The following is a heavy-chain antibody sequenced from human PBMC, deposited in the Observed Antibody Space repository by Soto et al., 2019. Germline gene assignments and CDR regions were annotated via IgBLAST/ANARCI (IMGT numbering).Heavy chain of an antibody. J-gene: IGHJ6*03. V-gene: IGHV3-23*01. D-gene: IGHD1-26*01. CDR2: ISGSGGST. Sequence: GGSLRLSCTASGITFSSYAMSWVRQAPGKGLEWVSAISGSGGSTYYADSVKGRFTISRDNSKKDLYLQLNTLRAEDTAVYYCARARQDMSSPPTVPSGYYYMDVWGKGTTVTVSS. CDR1: GITFSSYA. CDR3: ARARQDMSSPPTVPSGYYYMDV.